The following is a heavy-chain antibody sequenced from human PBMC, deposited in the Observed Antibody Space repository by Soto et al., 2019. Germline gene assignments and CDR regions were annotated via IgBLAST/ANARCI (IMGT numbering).Heavy chain of an antibody. J-gene: IGHJ6*02. CDR1: GFTFSSYE. CDR2: ISSSGSTI. Sequence: VGSLSLSCAASGFTFSSYEMNWVRQAPGKGLEWVSYISSSGSTIYYADSVKGRFTISRDNAKNSLYLQMNSLRAEDTAVYYCARKAVRSGGYYYYYGMDVWGQGTTVTVSS. V-gene: IGHV3-48*03. D-gene: IGHD6-19*01. CDR3: ARKAVRSGGYYYYYGMDV.